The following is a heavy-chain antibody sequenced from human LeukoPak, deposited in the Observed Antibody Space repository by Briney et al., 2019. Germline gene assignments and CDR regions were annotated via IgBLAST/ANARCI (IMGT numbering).Heavy chain of an antibody. CDR2: ISDSGGST. V-gene: IGHV3-23*01. J-gene: IGHJ4*02. D-gene: IGHD3-10*01. CDR1: GITLSNYG. Sequence: PGGSLRLSCAVSGITLSNYGMSWVRQAPGKGLEWVAGISDSGGSTNYADSVKGRFTIPRDNAKNTLYLQMNSLRAEDTAVYFCAKRGVVIRVILVGFHRQAYYFDSWGQGALVTVSS. CDR3: AKRGVVIRVILVGFHRQAYYFDS.